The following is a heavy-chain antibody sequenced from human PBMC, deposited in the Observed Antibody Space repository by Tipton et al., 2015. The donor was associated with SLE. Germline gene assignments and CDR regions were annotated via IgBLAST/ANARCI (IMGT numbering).Heavy chain of an antibody. CDR3: ARRSGAIFGVVIMYYYYGMDV. J-gene: IGHJ6*02. Sequence: TLSLTCTVSGGSISGYYWRWIRQPPGKGLEWIGEINHSGSTNYNPSLKSRVTISVDTSKNQFSLKLSSVTAADTAVYYCARRSGAIFGVVIMYYYYGMDVWGQGTTVTVSS. CDR1: GGSISGYY. D-gene: IGHD3-3*01. CDR2: INHSGST. V-gene: IGHV4-34*01.